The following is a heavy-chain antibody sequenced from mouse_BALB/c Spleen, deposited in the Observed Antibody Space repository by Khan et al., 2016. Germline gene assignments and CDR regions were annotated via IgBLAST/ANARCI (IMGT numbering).Heavy chain of an antibody. CDR1: GYSITSDYA. J-gene: IGHJ2*01. D-gene: IGHD2-14*01. CDR2: ISYSGST. CDR3: ARGSDFRYLFDY. Sequence: VQLKESGPGLVKPSQSLSLTCTVTGYSITSDYAWNWIRQFPGNKLEWMGYISYSGSTSYNPSLKSQISITRDTSKNQFFLQLNSVTTEDTATYYSARGSDFRYLFDYWGEGTTLTGSS. V-gene: IGHV3-2*02.